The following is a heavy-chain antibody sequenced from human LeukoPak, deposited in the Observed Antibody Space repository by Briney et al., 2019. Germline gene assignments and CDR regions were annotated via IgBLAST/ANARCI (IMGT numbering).Heavy chain of an antibody. CDR1: GFTFNDYY. CDR3: ARVESEYDYVWGSYEDY. D-gene: IGHD3-16*01. J-gene: IGHJ4*02. CDR2: MSSSGSTI. V-gene: IGHV3-11*01. Sequence: GGSLRLSCAASGFTFNDYYMSWIRQAPGKGLEWVSYMSSSGSTIYYADSVKGRFTISRDNAKNSLYLQMNSLRAEDTAVYYCARVESEYDYVWGSYEDYWGQGTLVTVSS.